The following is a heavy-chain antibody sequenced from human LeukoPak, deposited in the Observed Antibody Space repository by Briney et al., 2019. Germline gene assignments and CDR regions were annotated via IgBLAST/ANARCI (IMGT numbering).Heavy chain of an antibody. CDR2: ISTSSSDI. CDR1: GFTFSNSW. CDR3: AKDLRVTVGMIPGGIDY. V-gene: IGHV3-21*04. Sequence: PGGSLRLSCAASGFTFSNSWMSWVRQAPGKGLEWVSSISTSSSDIYYADSVKGRFTISRDNSKNTLYLQMNSLRAEDTAVYYCAKDLRVTVGMIPGGIDYWGQGTLVTVSS. D-gene: IGHD2-8*02. J-gene: IGHJ4*02.